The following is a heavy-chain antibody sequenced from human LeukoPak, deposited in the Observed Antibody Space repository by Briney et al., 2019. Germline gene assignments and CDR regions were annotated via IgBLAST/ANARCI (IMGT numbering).Heavy chain of an antibody. V-gene: IGHV3-23*01. CDR3: AKAFSYYYYYYMDV. CDR1: GFTFSSYA. J-gene: IGHJ6*03. Sequence: AGGSLRLSCAASGFTFSSYAMSWVRQAPGKGLEWVSAISGSGGSTYYADSVKGRFTISRDNSKNTLYLQMNSLRAEDTAVYYCAKAFSYYYYYYMDVWGKGTTVTVSS. CDR2: ISGSGGST.